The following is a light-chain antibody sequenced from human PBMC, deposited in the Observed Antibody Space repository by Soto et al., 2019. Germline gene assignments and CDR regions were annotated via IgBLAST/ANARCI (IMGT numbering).Light chain of an antibody. CDR2: DVS. Sequence: QSVLTQPRSVSGSPGHSVTISCAGTSSDVGGYNYVSWYQQHPGKAPKLMIYDVSKRPSGVPDRFSGSKSGNTASLTISGLQAEDEADYYCCSYAGSYTFMVFGTGTKLTVL. V-gene: IGLV2-11*01. J-gene: IGLJ1*01. CDR1: SSDVGGYNY. CDR3: CSYAGSYTFMV.